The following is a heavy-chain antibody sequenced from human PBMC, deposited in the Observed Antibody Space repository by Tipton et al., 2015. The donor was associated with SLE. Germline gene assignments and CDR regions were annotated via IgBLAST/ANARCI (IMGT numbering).Heavy chain of an antibody. J-gene: IGHJ3*02. CDR3: ARDGEDAFDI. CDR1: GGSFSGYY. Sequence: TLSLTCAVYGGSFSGYYWSWIRQPPGKGLEWIGEINHSGSTNYNPSLKSRVTISVDTSKNQFSLKLSSVTAADTAVYYCARDGEDAFDIWGQGTMVTVSS. CDR2: INHSGST. V-gene: IGHV4-34*01. D-gene: IGHD3-10*01.